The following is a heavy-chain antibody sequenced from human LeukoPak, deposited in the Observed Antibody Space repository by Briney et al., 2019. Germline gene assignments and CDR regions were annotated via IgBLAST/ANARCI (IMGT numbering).Heavy chain of an antibody. J-gene: IGHJ4*02. CDR3: ARRSGSFQGDYNFDY. V-gene: IGHV5-51*01. D-gene: IGHD1-26*01. Sequence: GESLKISCKGSGYIFTSYWIAWVRQMPGKGLEWMGIIYPGDSDTRYSPSFQGQVTISADKSISTAYLQWSSLKASDTAMYYCARRSGSFQGDYNFDYWGQGTLVTVSS. CDR2: IYPGDSDT. CDR1: GYIFTSYW.